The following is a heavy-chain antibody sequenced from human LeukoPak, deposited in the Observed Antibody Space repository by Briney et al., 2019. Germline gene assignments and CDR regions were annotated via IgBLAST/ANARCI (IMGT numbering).Heavy chain of an antibody. CDR1: GFTFSSYA. CDR2: ISGSGGST. J-gene: IGHJ4*02. Sequence: GGSLRLSCAASGFTFSSYAMTWVRQAPGKGLEWVSGISGSGGSTYYADSVKGGFTTSRDNSKNTLYLQMNSLRAEDTAVYYCAKSRNFDWLPSDYWGQGTLVTVSS. D-gene: IGHD3-9*01. CDR3: AKSRNFDWLPSDY. V-gene: IGHV3-23*01.